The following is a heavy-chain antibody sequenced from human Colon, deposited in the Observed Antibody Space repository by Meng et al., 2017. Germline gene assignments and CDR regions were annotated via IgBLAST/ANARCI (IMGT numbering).Heavy chain of an antibody. J-gene: IGHJ3*01. V-gene: IGHV6-1*01. CDR3: ARGAAVKTSYAFDV. CDR2: TYYRSKWYN. D-gene: IGHD6-13*01. CDR1: GDSVSNNTGA. Sequence: LRLSCAISGDSVSNNTGAWNWIRQSPSTGLEWLASTYYRSKWYNDYAPSVKSRIIVTPDTSRNQFSLHLNAVSPADMAVYYCARGAAVKTSYAFDVWGQGTVVTVSS.